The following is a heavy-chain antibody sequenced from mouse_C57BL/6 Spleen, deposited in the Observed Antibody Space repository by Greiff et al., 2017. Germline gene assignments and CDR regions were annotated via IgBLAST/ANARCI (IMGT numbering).Heavy chain of an antibody. J-gene: IGHJ2*01. CDR2: INPSSGYT. CDR1: GYTFTSYW. Sequence: VQLQQSGAELAKPGASVKLSCKASGYTFTSYWMHWVKQRTGQGLEWIGYINPSSGYTKYNQKFKDKATLTAVKSSSTAYMQLSSLTYEYSAVYYCARTFDYWGQGTTLTVSS. CDR3: ARTFDY. V-gene: IGHV1-7*01.